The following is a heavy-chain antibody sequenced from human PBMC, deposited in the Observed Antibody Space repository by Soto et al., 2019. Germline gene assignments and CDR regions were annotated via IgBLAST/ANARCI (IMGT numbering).Heavy chain of an antibody. CDR3: ATNYGSGYRAFDY. Sequence: ASVQVSCKASGDTFSFYSINWVRQAPGLGLEWMGRINPILSVSNYAQKFQGRVTITADKSTSTAYMELSSLRSEDTAMYYCATNYGSGYRAFDYWGQGALVTVS. J-gene: IGHJ4*02. V-gene: IGHV1-69*02. D-gene: IGHD3-10*01. CDR1: GDTFSFYS. CDR2: INPILSVS.